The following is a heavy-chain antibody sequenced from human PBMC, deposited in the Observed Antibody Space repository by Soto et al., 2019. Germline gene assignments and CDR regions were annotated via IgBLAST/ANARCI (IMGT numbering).Heavy chain of an antibody. D-gene: IGHD1-26*01. V-gene: IGHV1-46*01. CDR3: ARSSLTSFYGYYYYYGMDV. Sequence: GASVKVSCKASGYTFTSYYMHWVRQAPGQGLEWMGIINPSGGSTSYAQKFQGRITMTRDTSTSTVYMELSSLRSEDTAVYYCARSSLTSFYGYYYYYGMDVWGQGTTVTVSS. J-gene: IGHJ6*02. CDR1: GYTFTSYY. CDR2: INPSGGST.